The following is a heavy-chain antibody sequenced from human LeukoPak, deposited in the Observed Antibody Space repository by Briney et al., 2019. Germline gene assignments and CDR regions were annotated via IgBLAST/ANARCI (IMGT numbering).Heavy chain of an antibody. CDR1: GGSFSGYY. Sequence: PSETLSLTCAVYGGSFSGYYWSWIRQPPGKGLEWIGEINHSGSTNYNPSLKSRVTISVDTSKNQFSLKLSSVTAADTAVYYCARGSSITIFGVVIRGSYGMDVWGQGTTVTVSS. J-gene: IGHJ6*02. CDR3: ARGSSITIFGVVIRGSYGMDV. D-gene: IGHD3-3*01. V-gene: IGHV4-34*01. CDR2: INHSGST.